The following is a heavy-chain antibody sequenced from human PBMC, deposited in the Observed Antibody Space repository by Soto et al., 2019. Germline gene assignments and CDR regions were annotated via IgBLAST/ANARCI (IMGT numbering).Heavy chain of an antibody. V-gene: IGHV3-30-3*01. Sequence: QVQLVESGGGVVQPGRSLRLSCAASGFTFSSYAMHWVRQTPGKGLEWVAVISYDGSNKYYADSVKGRFTISRDNSKNTLYLQMNSLRAEDTAVYYCARALDVYYDSSGFDDYWGQGTLVTVSS. CDR3: ARALDVYYDSSGFDDY. CDR1: GFTFSSYA. J-gene: IGHJ4*02. CDR2: ISYDGSNK. D-gene: IGHD3-22*01.